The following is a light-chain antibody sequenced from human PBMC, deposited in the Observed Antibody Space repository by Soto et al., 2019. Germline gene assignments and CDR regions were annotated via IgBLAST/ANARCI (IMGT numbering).Light chain of an antibody. J-gene: IGKJ1*01. CDR2: KAS. CDR1: QTISSW. Sequence: IQMTHSPSTLSGSVLDRVTITCRASQTISSWLAWYQQKPGKAPKLLIYKASTLKSGVPSRFSGSGSGTEFTLNISSLQPDDFATYYCQHYNSYSEAVGQGTKVDI. CDR3: QHYNSYSEA. V-gene: IGKV1-5*03.